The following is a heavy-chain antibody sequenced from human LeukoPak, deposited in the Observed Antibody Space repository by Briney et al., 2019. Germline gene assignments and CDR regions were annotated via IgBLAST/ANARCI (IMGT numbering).Heavy chain of an antibody. CDR3: AGHGEDSSSWYDPFDY. V-gene: IGHV4-4*09. CDR2: IYTSGST. CDR1: GGSISSYY. J-gene: IGHJ4*02. D-gene: IGHD6-13*01. Sequence: SETLSLTCTVSGGSISSYYWSWIRQPPGKGLEWIGYIYTSGSTNYNPSLKSRVTISVDTSKNQFSLKLSSVTAADTAVYYCAGHGEDSSSWYDPFDYWGQGTLVTVSS.